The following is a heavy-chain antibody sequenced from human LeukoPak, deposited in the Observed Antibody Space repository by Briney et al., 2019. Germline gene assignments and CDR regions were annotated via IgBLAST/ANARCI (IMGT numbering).Heavy chain of an antibody. V-gene: IGHV5-51*01. CDR1: GYNFSAYW. Sequence: GESLKISCKTSGYNFSAYWIGWVRQLPRKGLEWIGIIYPADSDTRYSPSFQGQVTFSVDKSISTAYLQWSSLKASDTAMYYCARREITPRRFFDYWGQGVLVTVSS. J-gene: IGHJ4*02. CDR2: IYPADSDT. D-gene: IGHD4-23*01. CDR3: ARREITPRRFFDY.